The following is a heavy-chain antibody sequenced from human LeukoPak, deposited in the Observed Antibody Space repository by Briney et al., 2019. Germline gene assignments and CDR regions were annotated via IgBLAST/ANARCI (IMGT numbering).Heavy chain of an antibody. Sequence: ASVKVSCKASGYTFTSYDINWVRQATGQGLEWMGWMNPNSGGTNYARKFQGRVTMTRDTSISTAYMELSRLRSDDTAVYYCARDDTALGPGAFDIWGQGTMVTVSS. V-gene: IGHV1-2*02. CDR1: GYTFTSYD. D-gene: IGHD5-18*01. CDR3: ARDDTALGPGAFDI. J-gene: IGHJ3*02. CDR2: MNPNSGGT.